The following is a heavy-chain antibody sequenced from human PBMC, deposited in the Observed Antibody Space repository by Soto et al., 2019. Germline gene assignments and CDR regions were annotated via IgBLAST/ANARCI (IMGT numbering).Heavy chain of an antibody. J-gene: IGHJ6*02. V-gene: IGHV4-30-4*01. D-gene: IGHD3-3*01. CDR3: ASGVGYDFWSGFSGMDV. CDR2: IYYSGST. Sequence: SETLSLTCTVSGGSISSGDYYWSWIRQPPGKGLEWIGYIYYSGSTYYNPSLKSRVTISVDTSKNKFSLKLSSVTAADTAVYYCASGVGYDFWSGFSGMDVWGQGTTVTVSS. CDR1: GGSISSGDYY.